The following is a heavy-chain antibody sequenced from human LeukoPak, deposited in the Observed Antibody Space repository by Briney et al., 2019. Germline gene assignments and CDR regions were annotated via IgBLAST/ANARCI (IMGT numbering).Heavy chain of an antibody. D-gene: IGHD3-3*01. Sequence: GGSLRLSCAASGFTLSDYYMSWIRQAPGKGLEWVSAISGSGGSTYYADSVKGRFTISRDNSKNTLYLQMNSLRAEDTAVYYCAKDDQIFGVVIPFDYWGQGTLVTVSS. CDR2: ISGSGGST. V-gene: IGHV3-23*01. J-gene: IGHJ4*02. CDR3: AKDDQIFGVVIPFDY. CDR1: GFTLSDYY.